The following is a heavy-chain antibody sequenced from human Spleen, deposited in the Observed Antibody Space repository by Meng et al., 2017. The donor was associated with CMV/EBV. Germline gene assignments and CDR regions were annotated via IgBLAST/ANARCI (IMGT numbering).Heavy chain of an antibody. CDR1: GFTFSSYS. CDR2: ISSSSSYI. Sequence: SCAASGFTFSSYSMNWVRQAPGKGLEWVSSISSSSSYIYYADSVKGRFTISRDNAKNSLYLQMNSLRAEDTAVYYCARFGTHDAFDIWGQGTMVTVSS. V-gene: IGHV3-21*01. D-gene: IGHD1-1*01. CDR3: ARFGTHDAFDI. J-gene: IGHJ3*02.